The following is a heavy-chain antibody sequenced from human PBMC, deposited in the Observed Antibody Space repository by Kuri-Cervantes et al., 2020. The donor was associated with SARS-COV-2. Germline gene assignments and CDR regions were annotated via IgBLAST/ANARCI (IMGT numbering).Heavy chain of an antibody. CDR2: IIPIFGTA. CDR3: ARAVTDDSSGYKYYFDY. J-gene: IGHJ4*02. V-gene: IGHV1-69*05. CDR1: GGTFSSYA. Sequence: VKVSCKASGGTFSSYAISWVRQAPGQGLEWMGGIIPIFGTANYAQKFQGRVTITTDESTSTAYMELSSLRSEDTAVYYCARAVTDDSSGYKYYFDYWGQGTLVTVSS. D-gene: IGHD3-22*01.